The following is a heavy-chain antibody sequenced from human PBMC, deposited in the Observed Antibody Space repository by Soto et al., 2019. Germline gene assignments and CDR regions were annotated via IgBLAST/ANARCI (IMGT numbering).Heavy chain of an antibody. J-gene: IGHJ4*02. CDR3: AGGGRGPNRTGCSDY. V-gene: IGHV1-69*14. CDR1: GGTFSSYA. CDR2: IIPNFGTA. D-gene: IGHD6-19*01. Sequence: QVQLVQSGAEVKKPGSSVKVSCKASGGTFSSYAISWVRQDPGQGLEWMGGIIPNFGTANYAQKFQVRVPITADKSTSTGYMGLSSLRSENTTVYYRAGGGRGPNRTGCSDYWCRGAMVTVSS.